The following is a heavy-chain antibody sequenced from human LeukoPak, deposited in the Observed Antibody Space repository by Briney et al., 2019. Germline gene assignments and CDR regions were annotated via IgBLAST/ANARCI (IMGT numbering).Heavy chain of an antibody. J-gene: IGHJ4*02. CDR1: GASMADHF. Sequence: SETLSLTCTVSGASMADHFWSWIRQPPGKGLEWIGYIYDSEKTNYNPSLKSRVTMSVDASKNQFSLKMSSVTAADTALYYCASRPGGSTWYGVFDYWSWGTLVTVSS. D-gene: IGHD6-13*01. CDR2: IYDSEKT. V-gene: IGHV4-59*11. CDR3: ASRPGGSTWYGVFDY.